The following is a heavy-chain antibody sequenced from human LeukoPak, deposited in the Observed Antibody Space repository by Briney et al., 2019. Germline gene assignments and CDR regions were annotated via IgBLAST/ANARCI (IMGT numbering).Heavy chain of an antibody. V-gene: IGHV4-39*01. CDR1: GGSISSSTYY. Sequence: SETLSLTCTVSGGSISSSTYYWGWIRQPPGRGLEWIGTIYYRGSTYYNPSLKSRVTISVDTSNNQFSLRLSSVTAADTAVYYCARSIGRDYFDYWGQGTLVTVSS. CDR2: IYYRGST. D-gene: IGHD2-21*01. J-gene: IGHJ4*02. CDR3: ARSIGRDYFDY.